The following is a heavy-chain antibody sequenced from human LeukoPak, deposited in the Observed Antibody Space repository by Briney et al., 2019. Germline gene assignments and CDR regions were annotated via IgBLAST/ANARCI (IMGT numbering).Heavy chain of an antibody. D-gene: IGHD6-13*01. V-gene: IGHV4-59*08. CDR3: ARHVGYSSSWYANDY. J-gene: IGHJ4*02. CDR1: GGSISSYY. CDR2: IYYSGST. Sequence: KPSETLSLTCTVSGGSISSYYWSWIRQPPGKGLEWIGYIYYSGSTNYNPSLKSRVTISVDTSKNQFSLKLSSVTAADTAVYYCARHVGYSSSWYANDYWGQGTLVTVSS.